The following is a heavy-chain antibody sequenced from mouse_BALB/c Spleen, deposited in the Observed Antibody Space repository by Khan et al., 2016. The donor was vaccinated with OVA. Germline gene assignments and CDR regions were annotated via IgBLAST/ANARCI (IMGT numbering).Heavy chain of an antibody. V-gene: IGHV1S56*01. CDR3: ARGGLRGGAMDY. Sequence: QVQLKQSGPELVKPGALVKISCKASGYTFTSYDINWGKQRRGQGLEWIGWNYPGDGSTKYNEKFKDTATLNADTSSSTAYWQLSRLTSENSGVYFCARGGLRGGAMDYWGQGTSVSVSS. D-gene: IGHD2-4*01. CDR1: GYTFTSYD. CDR2: NYPGDGST. J-gene: IGHJ4*01.